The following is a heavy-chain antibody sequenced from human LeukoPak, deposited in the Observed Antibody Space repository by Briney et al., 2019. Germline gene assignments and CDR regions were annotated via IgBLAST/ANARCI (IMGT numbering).Heavy chain of an antibody. J-gene: IGHJ4*02. CDR3: AKDIAQGYTFGSIEQDY. D-gene: IGHD5-18*01. Sequence: GGSLRLSCAVSGLTFSRYAMSWVRQAPGKGLEWVSAISESGSGIYYADSVKGRFTISRDNSKDTLSLQMNSLRAEDTAVYYCAKDIAQGYTFGSIEQDYWGQGTLVTVSS. V-gene: IGHV3-23*01. CDR2: ISESGSGI. CDR1: GLTFSRYA.